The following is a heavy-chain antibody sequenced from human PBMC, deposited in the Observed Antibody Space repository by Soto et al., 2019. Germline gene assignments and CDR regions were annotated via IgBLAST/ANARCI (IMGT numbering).Heavy chain of an antibody. D-gene: IGHD6-6*01. J-gene: IGHJ4*02. Sequence: AASVKVSCKASGYTFTGYYMHWVRQAPGQGLEWMGWINPNSGGTNYAQKFQGRVTMTRDTSISTAYMELSRLRSDDTAVYYCARELSSSRVFDYWGQGTLVTVYS. V-gene: IGHV1-2*02. CDR3: ARELSSSRVFDY. CDR1: GYTFTGYY. CDR2: INPNSGGT.